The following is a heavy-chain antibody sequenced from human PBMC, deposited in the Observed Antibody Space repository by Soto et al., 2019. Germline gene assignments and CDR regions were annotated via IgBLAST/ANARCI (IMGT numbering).Heavy chain of an antibody. CDR1: DDSINTKY. CDR2: IFKSGDT. CDR3: ARTARGFDY. V-gene: IGHV4-59*01. J-gene: IGHJ4*02. D-gene: IGHD3-10*01. Sequence: PSETLSLTCTVSDDSINTKYWGWIRQPPGKGLECIGYIFKSGDTAYNPSLKSRATMSLDTSKNQFSLEVTSVTAADTAVYYCARTARGFDYWGQGILVTVSS.